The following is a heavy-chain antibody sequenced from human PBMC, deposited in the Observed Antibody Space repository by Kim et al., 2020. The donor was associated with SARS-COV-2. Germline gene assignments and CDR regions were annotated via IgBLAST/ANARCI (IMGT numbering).Heavy chain of an antibody. Sequence: GGSLRLSCAASGLAFADQYMGWVRQAPGGGLEWVGRIGNKADSDTTEYASPMKDRITISRDDSTKTLYLQMNSLKIDDTAVYYCTRGYSGGPGYAFDIWGQGTMVTVSS. J-gene: IGHJ3*02. CDR2: IGNKADSDTT. V-gene: IGHV3-72*01. CDR1: GLAFADQY. CDR3: TRGYSGGPGYAFDI. D-gene: IGHD5-12*01.